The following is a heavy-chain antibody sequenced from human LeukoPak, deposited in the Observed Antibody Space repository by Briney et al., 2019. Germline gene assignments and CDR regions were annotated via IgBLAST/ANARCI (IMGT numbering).Heavy chain of an antibody. J-gene: IGHJ4*02. Sequence: PGGSLRLSCEASGFTFSSYAMHWVRQAPGKGLEWVAVISYDGSNKYYADSVKGRFTISRDNSKNTLYLQMNSLRAEDTAVYYCARAERIAARPVDYWGQGTLVTVSS. V-gene: IGHV3-30-3*01. D-gene: IGHD6-6*01. CDR1: GFTFSSYA. CDR2: ISYDGSNK. CDR3: ARAERIAARPVDY.